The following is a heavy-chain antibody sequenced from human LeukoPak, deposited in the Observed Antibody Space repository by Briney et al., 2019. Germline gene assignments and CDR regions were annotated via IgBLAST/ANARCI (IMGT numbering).Heavy chain of an antibody. CDR1: GYTLTELS. CDR3: ATKLPIRFSGSYYVRFLGNAFDI. D-gene: IGHD1-26*01. J-gene: IGHJ3*02. CDR2: FDPEDGET. V-gene: IGHV1-24*01. Sequence: ASVKVSCKVSGYTLTELSMHWVRQAPGKGLEWMGGFDPEDGETIYAQKFQGRVTMTEDTSTDTAYMELSSVRSEDTAVYYCATKLPIRFSGSYYVRFLGNAFDIWGQGTMVTVSS.